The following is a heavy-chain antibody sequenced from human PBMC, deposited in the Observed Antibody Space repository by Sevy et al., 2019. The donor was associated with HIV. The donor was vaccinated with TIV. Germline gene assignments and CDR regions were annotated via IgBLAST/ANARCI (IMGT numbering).Heavy chain of an antibody. CDR2: ISAQNGHT. D-gene: IGHD3-3*01. J-gene: IGHJ5*02. V-gene: IGHV1-18*01. CDR1: GYTFTTFG. Sequence: GASVKVSCKASGYTFTTFGITWVRQAPGQGLEWMGWISAQNGHTVYAPKLQGRVTMTTETSTSTAYVELRSLRFDDTAVYFFARAKVSISESGPWGQGTLVTVSS. CDR3: ARAKVSISESGP.